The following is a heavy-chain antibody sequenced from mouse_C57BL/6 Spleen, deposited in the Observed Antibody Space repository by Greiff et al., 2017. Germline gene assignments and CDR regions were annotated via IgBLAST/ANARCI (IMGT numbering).Heavy chain of an antibody. V-gene: IGHV5-15*01. Sequence: EVKLVESGGGLVQPGGSLKLSCAASGFTFSDYGMAWVRQAPRKGPEWVAFISNLAYSIYYADTVTGRFTISRENAKNTLYLEMSSLRSEDTAMYYCERQLGRGYAMDYWGQGTSVTVSA. CDR2: ISNLAYSI. D-gene: IGHD4-1*01. CDR3: ERQLGRGYAMDY. J-gene: IGHJ4*01. CDR1: GFTFSDYG.